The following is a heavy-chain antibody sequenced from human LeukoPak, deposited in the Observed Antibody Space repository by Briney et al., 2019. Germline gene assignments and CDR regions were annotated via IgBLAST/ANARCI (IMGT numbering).Heavy chain of an antibody. CDR3: ARVNRLTGTHYYYMDV. CDR2: IYGDGTT. V-gene: IGHV3-53*01. D-gene: IGHD1-20*01. CDR1: GLSINY. Sequence: GGSLRLSCAVSGLSINYMSWVRQAPGKGLEWVSVIYGDGTTHYADSVKGRLTISRDSSKNTLYLQMTSLRDEDTAVFFCARVNRLTGTHYYYMDVWGKGTTVTVSS. J-gene: IGHJ6*03.